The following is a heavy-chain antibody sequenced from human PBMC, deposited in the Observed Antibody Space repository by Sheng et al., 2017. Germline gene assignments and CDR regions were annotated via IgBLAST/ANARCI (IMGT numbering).Heavy chain of an antibody. J-gene: IGHJ6*02. Sequence: QVQLVQSGAEVKKPGSSVKVSCKASGGTFSSYAISWVRQAPGQGLEWMGGIIPIFGTANYAQKFQGRVTITADESTSTAYMELSSLRSEDTAVYYCARLTFHQYGDYVNFKDYYYYGMDVWGQGTTVTVSS. CDR1: GGTFSSYA. CDR3: ARLTFHQYGDYVNFKDYYYYGMDV. CDR2: IIPIFGTA. D-gene: IGHD4-17*01. V-gene: IGHV1-69*13.